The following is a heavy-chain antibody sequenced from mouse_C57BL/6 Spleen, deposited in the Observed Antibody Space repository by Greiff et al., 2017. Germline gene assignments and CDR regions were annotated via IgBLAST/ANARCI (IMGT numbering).Heavy chain of an antibody. CDR2: IWSGGST. Sequence: QVQLKQSGPGLVQPSQSLSITCTASGFSLTSYGVHWVRQSPGKGLEWLGVIWSGGSTDYNAAFISRLSISKDNSKSQVFFKMNSLQADDTAINYGARTYHSNYVGYFDVWGTGTTVTVSS. CDR1: GFSLTSYG. V-gene: IGHV2-2*01. D-gene: IGHD2-5*01. J-gene: IGHJ1*03. CDR3: ARTYHSNYVGYFDV.